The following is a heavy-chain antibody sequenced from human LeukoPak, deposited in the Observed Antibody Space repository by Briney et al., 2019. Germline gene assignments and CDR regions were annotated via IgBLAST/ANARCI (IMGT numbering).Heavy chain of an antibody. CDR2: ISSSSNYI. CDR3: AKEVVVIGNYFDY. V-gene: IGHV3-21*04. Sequence: GGSLRLSCAASGFTFSSYSMNWVRQAPGKGLEWVSSISSSSNYIYYADSVKGRFTISRDNAKNSLNLQMNSLRAEDTAVYYCAKEVVVIGNYFDYWGQGTLVTVSS. CDR1: GFTFSSYS. J-gene: IGHJ4*02. D-gene: IGHD3-22*01.